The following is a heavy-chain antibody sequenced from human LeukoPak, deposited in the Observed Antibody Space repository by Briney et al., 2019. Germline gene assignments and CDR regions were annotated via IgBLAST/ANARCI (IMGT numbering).Heavy chain of an antibody. V-gene: IGHV4-30-4*01. CDR3: AREAVTRYYYYYGMDV. CDR2: ICYSGST. Sequence: SQTLSLTCTVSGGSISSGDYYWSWIRQPPGKGLEWIGYICYSGSTYYNPSLKSRVTISVDTSKNQFSLKLSSVTAADTAVYYCAREAVTRYYYYYGMDVWGQGTTVTVSS. J-gene: IGHJ6*02. CDR1: GGSISSGDYY. D-gene: IGHD4-11*01.